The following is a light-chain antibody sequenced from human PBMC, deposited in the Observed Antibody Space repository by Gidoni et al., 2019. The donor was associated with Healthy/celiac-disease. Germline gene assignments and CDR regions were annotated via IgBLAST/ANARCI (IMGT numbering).Light chain of an antibody. Sequence: EIVLTQSPATLSLSPGERAILSCRANQSVSSYLAWYQQKPGQAPRLLIYDASNRATGIPARFSGSGSGTDFTLTISSLEPEDFAVYCCQQRSNSITFGQGTRLEIK. J-gene: IGKJ5*01. CDR2: DAS. CDR3: QQRSNSIT. CDR1: QSVSSY. V-gene: IGKV3-11*01.